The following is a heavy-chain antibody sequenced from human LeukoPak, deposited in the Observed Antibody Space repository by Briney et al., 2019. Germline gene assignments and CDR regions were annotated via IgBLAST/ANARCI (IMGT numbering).Heavy chain of an antibody. D-gene: IGHD6-13*01. CDR2: INPSGGST. J-gene: IGHJ5*02. CDR1: GGTFSSYA. CDR3: ARDAESRSWYDPDWFDP. Sequence: ASVKVSCKASGGTFSSYAISWVRQAPGQGLEWMGIINPSGGSTSYAQKFQGRFTMTRDTSTSTVYMELSSLRSEDTAVYYCARDAESRSWYDPDWFDPWGQGTLVTVSS. V-gene: IGHV1-46*01.